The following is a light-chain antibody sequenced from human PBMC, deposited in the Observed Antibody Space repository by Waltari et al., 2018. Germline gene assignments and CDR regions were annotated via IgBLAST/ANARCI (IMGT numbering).Light chain of an antibody. CDR2: GAS. Sequence: EVEITQPPAPLSLPPGERAPLSGTAGESVTSNFACYQQKPGQAPRLLICGASTRATGIPARCSGSDSGTECTLTISSLQSEDFAVYYCQQYNNWPPWTFGQGNKVEIK. CDR3: QQYNNWPPWT. CDR1: ESVTSN. J-gene: IGKJ1*01. V-gene: IGKV3-15*01.